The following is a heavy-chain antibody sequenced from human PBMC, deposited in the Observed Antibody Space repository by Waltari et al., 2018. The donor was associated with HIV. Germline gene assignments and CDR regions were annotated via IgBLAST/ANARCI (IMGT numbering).Heavy chain of an antibody. Sequence: QVQLVQSGAEVKKPGASVKVSCKASGYTFTSYDINRLRQATGQGLEWMGWMNPNSGNTGYAQKFQGRVTMTRNTSISTAYMELSSLRSEDTAVYYCARGTGFASSWPGWFDPWGQGTLVTVSS. J-gene: IGHJ5*02. CDR2: MNPNSGNT. CDR1: GYTFTSYD. D-gene: IGHD6-13*01. V-gene: IGHV1-8*01. CDR3: ARGTGFASSWPGWFDP.